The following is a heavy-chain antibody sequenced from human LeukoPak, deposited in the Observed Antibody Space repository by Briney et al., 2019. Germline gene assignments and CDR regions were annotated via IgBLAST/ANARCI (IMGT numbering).Heavy chain of an antibody. Sequence: SETLSLTCTISRGSLSSYYWSWIRQSPGKGPEWIGYIYYSGGTNYNPSLESRVTISVDRSTNQFSLKVRSVTAADTAVYYCARRRFSYGDNDASDIWGQGTMVTVSS. J-gene: IGHJ3*02. D-gene: IGHD5-18*01. V-gene: IGHV4-59*08. CDR2: IYYSGGT. CDR3: ARRRFSYGDNDASDI. CDR1: RGSLSSYY.